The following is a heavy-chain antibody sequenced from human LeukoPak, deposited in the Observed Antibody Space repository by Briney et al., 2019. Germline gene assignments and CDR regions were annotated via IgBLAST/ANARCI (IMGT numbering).Heavy chain of an antibody. CDR2: ISYDGSNK. V-gene: IGHV3-30*04. D-gene: IGHD2-21*02. CDR1: GFTFSSYA. Sequence: PGGSLRLSCAASGFTFSSYAMHWVRQAPGKGLEWGAVISYDGSNKYYADSVKGRFTISRDNSKNTLYLQMNSLRAEDTAVYYCAREGYCGGDCYIYFDYWGQGTLVTVSS. CDR3: AREGYCGGDCYIYFDY. J-gene: IGHJ4*02.